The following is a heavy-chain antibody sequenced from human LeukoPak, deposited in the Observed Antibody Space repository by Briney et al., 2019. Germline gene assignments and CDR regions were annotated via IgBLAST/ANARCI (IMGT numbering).Heavy chain of an antibody. V-gene: IGHV4-34*01. CDR1: GGSFSGYY. Sequence: SETLSLTCAVYGGSFSGYYWSWIRQPPGKGLEWIGEINHSGSTNYNPSLKSRVTISVDTSKNQFPLKLSSVTAADTAVYYCASGYRLYYMDVWGKGTTVTVSS. CDR2: INHSGST. CDR3: ASGYRLYYMDV. D-gene: IGHD3-16*02. J-gene: IGHJ6*03.